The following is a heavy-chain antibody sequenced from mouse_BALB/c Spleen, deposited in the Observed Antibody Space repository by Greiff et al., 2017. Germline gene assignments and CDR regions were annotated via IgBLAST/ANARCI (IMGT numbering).Heavy chain of an antibody. V-gene: IGHV1S135*01. Sequence: VHVKQSGPELVKPGASVKVSCKASGYAFTSYNMYWVKQSHGKSLEWIGYIDPYNGGTSYNQKFKGKATLTVDKSSSTAYMHLNSLTSEDSAVYYCARGIFTTVPFAYWGQGTLVTVSA. CDR2: IDPYNGGT. J-gene: IGHJ3*01. CDR1: GYAFTSYN. D-gene: IGHD1-1*01. CDR3: ARGIFTTVPFAY.